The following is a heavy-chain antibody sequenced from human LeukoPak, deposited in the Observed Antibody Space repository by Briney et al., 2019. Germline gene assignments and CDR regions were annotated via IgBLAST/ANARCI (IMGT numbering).Heavy chain of an antibody. CDR1: GHSISTNGYY. CDR2: TYHTGNT. V-gene: IGHV4-30-2*01. Sequence: SETLSLTCTVSGHSISTNGYYWSWFRQPPGKGLEWIGYTYHTGNTFYNPSLKNRVIISVDRSKNQFSLKLNSVTAADTAVYSCARDRGDGYTFDYWGQGTLVTVSS. J-gene: IGHJ4*02. D-gene: IGHD5-24*01. CDR3: ARDRGDGYTFDY.